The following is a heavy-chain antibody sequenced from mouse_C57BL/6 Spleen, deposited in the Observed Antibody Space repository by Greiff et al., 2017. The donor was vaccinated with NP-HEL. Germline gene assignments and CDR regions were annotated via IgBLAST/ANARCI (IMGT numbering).Heavy chain of an antibody. CDR2: IRSKSNNYAT. J-gene: IGHJ3*01. V-gene: IGHV10-1*01. CDR3: VSPYYYGSSSFAY. Sequence: EVMLVESGGGLVQPKGSLKLSCAASGFSFNTYAMNWVRQAPGKGLEWVARIRSKSNNYATYYADSVKDRFTISRDDSESMLYLQMNHLKTEDTAMYYCVSPYYYGSSSFAYWGQGTLVTVSA. D-gene: IGHD1-1*01. CDR1: GFSFNTYA.